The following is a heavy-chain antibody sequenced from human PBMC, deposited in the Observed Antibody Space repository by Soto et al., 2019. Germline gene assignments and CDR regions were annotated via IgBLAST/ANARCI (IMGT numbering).Heavy chain of an antibody. CDR2: ISGSGGYT. V-gene: IGHV3-23*01. D-gene: IGHD6-19*01. J-gene: IGHJ6*02. CDR1: GLTFSSYA. Sequence: GGSLRLSCAASGLTFSSYAMSWVRQAPGKGLEWVSVISGSGGYTDYADSVKGRFTISRDNAKNSLYLQMNSLRAEDTAVYYCARDWGSGWQYGMDVWGQGTTVTVSS. CDR3: ARDWGSGWQYGMDV.